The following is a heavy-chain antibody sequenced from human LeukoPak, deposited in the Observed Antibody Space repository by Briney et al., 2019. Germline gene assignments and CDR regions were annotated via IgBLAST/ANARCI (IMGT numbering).Heavy chain of an antibody. CDR2: ISNSGDST. D-gene: IGHD1-1*01. J-gene: IGHJ4*02. V-gene: IGHV3-23*01. CDR1: GFIFSSYA. CDR3: AKDTPTTSGYFDY. Sequence: PGGSLRLSCAASGFIFSSYALGWVRQTPGKGLEWVSDISNSGDSTWYADSVKGRFTISRDNPKNMLYLQMNGLRADDTAVYYCAKDTPTTSGYFDYWGQGTLVTVSS.